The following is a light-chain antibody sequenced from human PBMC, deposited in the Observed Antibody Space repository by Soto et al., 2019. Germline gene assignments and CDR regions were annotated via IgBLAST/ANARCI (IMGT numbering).Light chain of an antibody. V-gene: IGLV1-40*01. CDR3: QSYDSSLSPVV. J-gene: IGLJ2*01. CDR2: GNS. CDR1: SSNIGAGYD. Sequence: QSVLTQPPSVSGAPGQRVTISCTGSSSNIGAGYDVHWYQQLPGTAPKLLIYGNSNRPSGVPDRFSGSKSGTSASLAITGLQPEDEADYYCQSYDSSLSPVVFGGGTKVTVL.